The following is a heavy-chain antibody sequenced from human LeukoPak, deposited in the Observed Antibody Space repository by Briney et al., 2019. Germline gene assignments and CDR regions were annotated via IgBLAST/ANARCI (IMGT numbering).Heavy chain of an antibody. CDR1: GFTFSSYA. V-gene: IGHV3-30*04. CDR3: ASLILTGYYSSDY. J-gene: IGHJ4*02. CDR2: TSYDGSNK. Sequence: GGSLRLSCAASGFTFSSYAMHWVRQAPGKGLEWVAFTSYDGSNKFYADSVKGRFTISRDNSKNTLYLQMNSLRAEDTAVYYCASLILTGYYSSDYWGQGTLVTVSS. D-gene: IGHD3-9*01.